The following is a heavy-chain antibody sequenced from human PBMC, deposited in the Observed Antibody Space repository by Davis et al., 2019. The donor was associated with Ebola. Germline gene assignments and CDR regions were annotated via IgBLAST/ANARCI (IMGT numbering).Heavy chain of an antibody. CDR2: ISVRSIT. CDR3: AKVHPPTTVTTGWFDP. J-gene: IGHJ5*02. V-gene: IGHV3-23*01. Sequence: ESLNISCAASGFIFSSYAMSWVRQAPGKGLGWVSSISVRSITYHADSVKGRFTISRDNSKNTLYLQMNSLRAEDTAVYYCAKVHPPTTVTTGWFDPWGQGTLVTVSS. CDR1: GFIFSSYA. D-gene: IGHD4-17*01.